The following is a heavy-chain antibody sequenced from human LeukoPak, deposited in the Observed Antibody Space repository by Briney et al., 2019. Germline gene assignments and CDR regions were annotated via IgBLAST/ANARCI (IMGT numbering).Heavy chain of an antibody. V-gene: IGHV3-48*03. D-gene: IGHD3-16*02. CDR3: ARDKRLLRLGELSLYDAFDI. CDR2: ISSSGSTI. J-gene: IGHJ3*02. CDR1: GFTFSNYE. Sequence: GGSLRLSCAASGFTFSNYEMNWVRQAPGKGLEWVSYISSSGSTIYYADSVKGRFTISRDNAKNSLYLQMNSLRAEDTAVYYCARDKRLLRLGELSLYDAFDIWGQGTMVTVSS.